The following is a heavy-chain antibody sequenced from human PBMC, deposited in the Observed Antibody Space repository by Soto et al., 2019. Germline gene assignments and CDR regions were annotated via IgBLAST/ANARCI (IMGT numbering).Heavy chain of an antibody. D-gene: IGHD3-3*02. CDR1: GYTFTSYA. CDR2: INAGNGNT. CDR3: ARDRVAFMRHDNYYHGMDV. J-gene: IGHJ6*02. V-gene: IGHV1-3*01. Sequence: ASVKVSCNASGYTFTSYAMHWVRQAPGQRLEWMVWINAGNGNTKYSQKFQGRVTITRATSANTAYMELSSMRSEDTAVYYCARDRVAFMRHDNYYHGMDVWGQGTTVTVS.